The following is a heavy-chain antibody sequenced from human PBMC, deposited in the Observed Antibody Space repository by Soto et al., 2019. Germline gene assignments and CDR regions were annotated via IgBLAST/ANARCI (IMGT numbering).Heavy chain of an antibody. CDR3: ETARTFSGLDY. D-gene: IGHD3-10*01. J-gene: IGHJ4*02. CDR2: IYWDDDK. V-gene: IGHV2-5*02. CDR1: GFSLSTSGVG. Sequence: QITLKESGPTLVKPTQTLTLTCTFSGFSLSTSGVGVGWLRQPPGKALEWLALIYWDDDKRYSPSLKSSLTITKDTSKNHVILTMTNMDPVDTATYYCETARTFSGLDYWGQGTLVTVSS.